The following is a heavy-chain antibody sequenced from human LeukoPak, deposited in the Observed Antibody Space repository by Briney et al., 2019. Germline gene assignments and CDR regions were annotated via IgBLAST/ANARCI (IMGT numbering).Heavy chain of an antibody. CDR2: ISSSSSYI. CDR3: ARDQTDYYDSSSDGY. J-gene: IGHJ4*02. CDR1: GFTFSSYS. V-gene: IGHV3-21*01. D-gene: IGHD3-22*01. Sequence: PGGSLRLSCAASGFTFSSYSMNWVRQAPGKGLEWVSSISSSSSYIYYADSVKGRFTISRDNAKNSLYLQMNSLRAEDTAVYYCARDQTDYYDSSSDGYWGQGTLVTVSS.